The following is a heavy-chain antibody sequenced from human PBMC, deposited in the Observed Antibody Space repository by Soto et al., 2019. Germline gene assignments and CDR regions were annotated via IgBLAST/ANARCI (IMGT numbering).Heavy chain of an antibody. J-gene: IGHJ5*02. Sequence: QVQLVESGGGVVQPGRSLRLSCAASGFTFSTYGMHWVRQAPGKGLEWVAVICMDGKEKYYVDSVEGRFTVSRDNSKNTLYLQMNSLGAEATAVYRCAGDRGGDEPIDPWGQGTLVTVSS. V-gene: IGHV3-33*01. CDR1: GFTFSTYG. CDR2: ICMDGKEK. CDR3: AGDRGGDEPIDP. D-gene: IGHD2-21*02.